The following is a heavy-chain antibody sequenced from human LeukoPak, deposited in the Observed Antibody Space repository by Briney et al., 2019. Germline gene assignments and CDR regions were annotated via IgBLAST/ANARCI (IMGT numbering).Heavy chain of an antibody. D-gene: IGHD2-21*02. Sequence: PGGSLRLSCAASGFTFSNAWMSWVRQAPGKGLEWVGRIKSKTDGGTTDYAAPVKGRFTISRDDSKNTLYLQMNSLKTEDTAVYYCTTDGGDHISYYFDYWGQGTLVTVSS. CDR3: TTDGGDHISYYFDY. CDR2: IKSKTDGGTT. CDR1: GFTFSNAW. J-gene: IGHJ4*02. V-gene: IGHV3-15*01.